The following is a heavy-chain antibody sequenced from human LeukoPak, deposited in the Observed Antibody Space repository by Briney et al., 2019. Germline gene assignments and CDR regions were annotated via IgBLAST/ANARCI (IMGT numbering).Heavy chain of an antibody. CDR1: GFTFSSYA. CDR2: ISGSGGST. J-gene: IGHJ5*02. V-gene: IGHV3-23*01. CDR3: ARVPIFGVVIEYNWFDP. D-gene: IGHD3-3*01. Sequence: GGSLRLSCAASGFTFSSYAMSWVRQAPGKGLEWASAISGSGGSTYYADSVKGRFTISRDNSKNTLYLQMNSLRAEDTAVYYCARVPIFGVVIEYNWFDPWGQGTLVTVSS.